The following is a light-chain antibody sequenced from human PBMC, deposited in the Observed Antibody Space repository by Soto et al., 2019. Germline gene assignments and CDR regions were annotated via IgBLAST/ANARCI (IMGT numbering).Light chain of an antibody. Sequence: SEAAGSLKLYPGERATLSCWSSQSATSSYLAWYQQKPGQAPRLLIYGASSRATGIPDRYRGSGSGTDFTLTIIILEPEDVTLYYSPQYAISPITSCQ. CDR2: GAS. V-gene: IGKV3-20*01. J-gene: IGKJ5*01. CDR1: QSATSSY. CDR3: PQYAISPIT.